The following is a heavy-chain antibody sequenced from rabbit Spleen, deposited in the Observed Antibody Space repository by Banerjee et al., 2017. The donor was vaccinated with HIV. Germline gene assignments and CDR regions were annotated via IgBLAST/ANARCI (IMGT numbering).Heavy chain of an antibody. CDR1: GFSFSSDYF. Sequence: QSLEESGGDLVKPGASLTLTCTASGFSFSSDYFMCWVRQAPGKGLEWIGCIYAGSSGSTYYASWAKGRFTISKTSSITVTLQMTSLTAADTATYFCARDLDGVIGWNFGWWGPGTLVTVS. CDR2: IYAGSSGST. V-gene: IGHV1S40*01. D-gene: IGHD1-1*01. J-gene: IGHJ4*01. CDR3: ARDLDGVIGWNFGW.